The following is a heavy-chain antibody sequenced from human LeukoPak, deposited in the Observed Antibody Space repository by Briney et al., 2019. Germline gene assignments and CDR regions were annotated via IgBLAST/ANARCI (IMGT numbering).Heavy chain of an antibody. D-gene: IGHD6-13*01. CDR3: ARVTQQQLTDAFNI. V-gene: IGHV4-38-2*02. J-gene: IGHJ3*02. Sequence: SETLSLTCTVSGGSISSGYYWGWIRQPPGMGLEWIGSIYHSVSTYYNPSLKTRVTISVDTSKNQFFLKLSSVTAADTAVYYCARVTQQQLTDAFNIWGQGTMVTVSS. CDR1: GGSISSGYY. CDR2: IYHSVST.